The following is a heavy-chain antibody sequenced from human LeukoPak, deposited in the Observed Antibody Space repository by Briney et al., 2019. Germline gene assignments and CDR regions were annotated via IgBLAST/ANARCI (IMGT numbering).Heavy chain of an antibody. D-gene: IGHD4-17*01. Sequence: GGSLRLSCAASGFIFSNSGMHWVRQAPGKGLEWVAVIWYDGSNKYYADSVKGRFTISRDNSKNTLFLQMNSLRAEDTAIYYCARESDYGDRTFDYWGQGTLVTVS. V-gene: IGHV3-33*01. J-gene: IGHJ4*02. CDR2: IWYDGSNK. CDR1: GFIFSNSG. CDR3: ARESDYGDRTFDY.